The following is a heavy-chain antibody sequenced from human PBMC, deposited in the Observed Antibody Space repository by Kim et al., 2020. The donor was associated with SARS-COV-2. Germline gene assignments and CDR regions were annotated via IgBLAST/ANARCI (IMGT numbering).Heavy chain of an antibody. Sequence: GKGRFTITRDTSKNTLYLQMNSLRAEDTAVYYCARGTQDPGGVQGAFDIWGQGTMVTVSS. V-gene: IGHV3-30*01. J-gene: IGHJ3*02. D-gene: IGHD2-15*01. CDR3: ARGTQDPGGVQGAFDI.